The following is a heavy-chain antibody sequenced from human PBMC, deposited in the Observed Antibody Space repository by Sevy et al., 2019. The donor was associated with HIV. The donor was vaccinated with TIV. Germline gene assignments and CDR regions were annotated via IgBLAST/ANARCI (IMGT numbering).Heavy chain of an antibody. D-gene: IGHD2-15*01. CDR1: GFTVSSNY. V-gene: IGHV3-53*01. CDR3: ARDGYCSGGSCYYYYGMDV. J-gene: IGHJ6*02. Sequence: GESLKISCAASGFTVSSNYMSWVRQAPGKGLEWVSVIYSGGSTYYADSVKGRFTISRDNSKNTLYLQMNSLRAEDTAAYYCARDGYCSGGSCYYYYGMDVWGQGTTVTVSS. CDR2: IYSGGST.